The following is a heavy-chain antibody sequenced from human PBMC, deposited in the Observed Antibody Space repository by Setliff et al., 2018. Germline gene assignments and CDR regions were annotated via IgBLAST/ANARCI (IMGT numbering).Heavy chain of an antibody. CDR2: ISWNSGSI. J-gene: IGHJ6*03. V-gene: IGHV3-9*03. CDR1: GFTFDDYA. CDR3: AKDGYYYGSGSSGYMDV. D-gene: IGHD3-10*01. Sequence: TGGSLRLSCAASGFTFDDYAMHWVRQAPGKGLEWVSGISWNSGSIGYADSVKGRFTISRDNAKNSLYLQMNSLRAEDMALYYCAKDGYYYGSGSSGYMDVWGKGTTVTVSS.